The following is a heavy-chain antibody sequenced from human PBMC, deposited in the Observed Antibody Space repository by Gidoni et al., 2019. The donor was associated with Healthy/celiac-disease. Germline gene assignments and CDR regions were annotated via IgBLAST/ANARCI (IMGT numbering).Heavy chain of an antibody. CDR1: GFTFSNAW. CDR3: TTGVHDSSGYYYVRDY. Sequence: EVQLVESGGGLVKPGGSLSLSCAASGFTFSNAWMSWVRQAPGKGLEWVGRIKSKTDGGTTDYAAPVKGRFTISRDDSKNTLYLQMNSLKTEDTAVYYCTTGVHDSSGYYYVRDYWGQGTLVTVSS. D-gene: IGHD3-22*01. J-gene: IGHJ4*02. V-gene: IGHV3-15*01. CDR2: IKSKTDGGTT.